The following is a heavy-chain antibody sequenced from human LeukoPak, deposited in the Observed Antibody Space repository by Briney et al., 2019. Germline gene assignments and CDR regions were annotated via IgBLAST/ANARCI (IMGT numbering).Heavy chain of an antibody. CDR3: ARDYYDSRGEAFDI. V-gene: IGHV4-59*11. Sequence: SETLSLTCTVSGGSIGSHYWSWIRQPPGSGLERIGYVYYSGTTNYNPSLKSRVTIPVDTSKNQFSLKLSSVTAADTAVYYCARDYYDSRGEAFDIWGLGTMVTVSS. CDR1: GGSIGSHY. J-gene: IGHJ3*02. CDR2: VYYSGTT. D-gene: IGHD3-22*01.